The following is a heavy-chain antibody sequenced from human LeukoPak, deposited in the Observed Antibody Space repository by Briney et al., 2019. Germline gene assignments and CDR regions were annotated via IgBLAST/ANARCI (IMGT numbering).Heavy chain of an antibody. Sequence: SQTLSLTCAVSGGSISSGGYSWSWIRQPPGEGLEWIGYIYHSGSTYYNPSLKSRVTISVDRSKNQFSLKLSSVTAADTAVYYCARSASYTFLAAATRDAFDIWGQGTMVTVSS. CDR3: ARSASYTFLAAATRDAFDI. V-gene: IGHV4-30-2*01. D-gene: IGHD6-13*01. J-gene: IGHJ3*02. CDR2: IYHSGST. CDR1: GGSISSGGYS.